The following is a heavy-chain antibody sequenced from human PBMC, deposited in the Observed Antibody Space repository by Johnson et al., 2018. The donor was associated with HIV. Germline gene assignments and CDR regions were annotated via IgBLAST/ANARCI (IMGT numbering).Heavy chain of an antibody. V-gene: IGHV3-20*04. CDR2: INWNGGST. D-gene: IGHD1-26*01. J-gene: IGHJ3*02. Sequence: EVQLVESGGGVVQPGRSLRLSCAASGFTFSSYAMHWVRQAPGKGLEWVSGINWNGGSTGYADSVKGRFTISRDNAKNSLYLQMNSLRAEDTALYYCARDGPRGSYGAFDIWGQGTMVTVSS. CDR1: GFTFSSYA. CDR3: ARDGPRGSYGAFDI.